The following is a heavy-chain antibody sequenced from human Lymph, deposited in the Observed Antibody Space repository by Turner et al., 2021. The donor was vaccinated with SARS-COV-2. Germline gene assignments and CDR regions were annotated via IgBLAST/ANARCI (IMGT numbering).Heavy chain of an antibody. V-gene: IGHV4-39*01. Sequence: LQLQESGPGLVRPTETLSLTCTVPGGSISSSSHYWGWIRQPPGRGLEWIGHINYSGSNYYNPSIKSRVTISVDTSKYQFSLKLSSVTAADTALYYGAGLVRRAEDDFDYWGQGTLVTVSS. CDR2: INYSGSN. D-gene: IGHD3-10*01. CDR3: AGLVRRAEDDFDY. CDR1: GGSISSSSHY. J-gene: IGHJ4*02.